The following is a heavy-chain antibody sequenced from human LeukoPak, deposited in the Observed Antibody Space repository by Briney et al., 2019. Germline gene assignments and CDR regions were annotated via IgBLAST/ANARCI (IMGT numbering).Heavy chain of an antibody. J-gene: IGHJ4*02. CDR3: ARWDSSGCLDY. CDR2: ISGSGGST. Sequence: PGGSLRLSCAASGFIFSSYAMSWVRQAPGKGLEWVSAISGSGGSTYYADSVKGRFTISRDNSKNTLYLQMSSLRAEDTAVYFCARWDSSGCLDYWGQGTLVAVSS. CDR1: GFIFSSYA. V-gene: IGHV3-23*01. D-gene: IGHD3-22*01.